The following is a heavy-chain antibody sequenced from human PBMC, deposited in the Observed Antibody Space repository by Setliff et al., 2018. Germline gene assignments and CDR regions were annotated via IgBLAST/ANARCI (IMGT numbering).Heavy chain of an antibody. Sequence: PSETLSLTCTVSGGSISSGDYYWSWIRQPPGKGLEWIGYIYYSGSTYYNPSLKSRVTISVDTSKNQLSLKLSSVTAADTAVYYCARVMGGSYGFSWFDPWGQGTLVTVSS. CDR2: IYYSGST. CDR3: ARVMGGSYGFSWFDP. CDR1: GGSISSGDYY. V-gene: IGHV4-30-4*08. D-gene: IGHD1-26*01. J-gene: IGHJ5*02.